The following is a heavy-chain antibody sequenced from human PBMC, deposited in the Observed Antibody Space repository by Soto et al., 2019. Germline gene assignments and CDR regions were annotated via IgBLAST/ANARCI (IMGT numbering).Heavy chain of an antibody. CDR1: GFSFSTTGVG. J-gene: IGHJ3*02. CDR2: IYWDDDK. Sequence: QITLKESGPPLVKPTQTLTLSCTFSGFSFSTTGVGVGWIRQPPGKALEWLALIYWDDDKRYSASLKSRLTITKDTSKNQVVLTMTNMDPVDTATYYCARQLPRLVKGAFDIWGQGTMVTVS. V-gene: IGHV2-5*02. CDR3: ARQLPRLVKGAFDI. D-gene: IGHD1-1*01.